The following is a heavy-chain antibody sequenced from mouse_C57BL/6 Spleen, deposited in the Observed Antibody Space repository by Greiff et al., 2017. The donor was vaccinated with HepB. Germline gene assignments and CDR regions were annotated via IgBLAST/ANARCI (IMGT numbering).Heavy chain of an antibody. V-gene: IGHV5-9*01. Sequence: EVMLVESGGGLVKPGGSLKLSCAASGFTFSSYTMSWVRQTPEKRLEWVATISGGGGNTYYPDSVKGRFTISRDNAKNTLYLQMSSLRSEDTALYYCARITAPFDYWGQGTTLTVSS. D-gene: IGHD1-1*01. CDR1: GFTFSSYT. J-gene: IGHJ2*01. CDR3: ARITAPFDY. CDR2: ISGGGGNT.